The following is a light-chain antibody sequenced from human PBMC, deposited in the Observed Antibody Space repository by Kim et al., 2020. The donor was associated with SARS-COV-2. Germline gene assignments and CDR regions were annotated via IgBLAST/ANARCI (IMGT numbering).Light chain of an antibody. CDR1: NSDVGDYIY. CDR2: DVS. J-gene: IGLJ3*02. Sequence: LTQPRSVSGSPGQSVTISCTGTNSDVGDYIYVSWFQQHPGKAPKLMIYDVSERPSGVPDRFSGSKSGNTASLTISGLQAEDEADYYCCSYAGSYTWVFGGGTQLTVL. V-gene: IGLV2-11*01. CDR3: CSYAGSYTWV.